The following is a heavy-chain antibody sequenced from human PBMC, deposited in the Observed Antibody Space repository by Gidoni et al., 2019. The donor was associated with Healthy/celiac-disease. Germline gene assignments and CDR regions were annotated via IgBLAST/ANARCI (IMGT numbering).Heavy chain of an antibody. J-gene: IGHJ6*02. D-gene: IGHD3-16*01. V-gene: IGHV4-34*01. CDR2: INHSGST. CDR1: GGSFSGYY. Sequence: QVQLQQWGAGLLKPSETLSLTCAVYGGSFSGYYWSWIRQPPGKGLEWIGEINHSGSTNYNPSLKSRVTISVDTSKNQFSLKLSSVTAADTAVYYCARARQYYDYVWGRKKNGMDVWGQGTTVTVSS. CDR3: ARARQYYDYVWGRKKNGMDV.